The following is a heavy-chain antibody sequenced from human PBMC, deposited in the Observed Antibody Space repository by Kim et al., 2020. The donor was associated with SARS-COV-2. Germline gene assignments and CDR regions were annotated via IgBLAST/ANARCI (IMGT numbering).Heavy chain of an antibody. CDR1: GFTFSSYS. J-gene: IGHJ4*02. CDR2: ISSSSSYI. D-gene: IGHD5-12*01. CDR3: ARDVAPISWDGYVLR. Sequence: GGSLRLSCAASGFTFSSYSMNWVRQAPGKGLEWVSSISSSSSYIYYADSVKGRFTISRDNAKNSLYLQMNSLRAEDTAVYYCARDVAPISWDGYVLRWGQGTLVTVSS. V-gene: IGHV3-21*01.